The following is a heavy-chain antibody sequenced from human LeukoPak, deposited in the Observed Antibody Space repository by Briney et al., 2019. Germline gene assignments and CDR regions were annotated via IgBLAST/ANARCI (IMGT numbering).Heavy chain of an antibody. J-gene: IGHJ4*02. CDR3: ARRFTYCSSTSCPRFDY. V-gene: IGHV3-21*04. CDR1: GFTFSSYS. CDR2: ISSSSSYI. Sequence: GGSLRLSCAASGFTFSSYSMNWVRQAPGKGLEWVSSISSSSSYIYYADSVKGRSTISRDNAKNSLYLQMNSLRAEDTAVYYCARRFTYCSSTSCPRFDYWGQGTLVTVSS. D-gene: IGHD2-2*01.